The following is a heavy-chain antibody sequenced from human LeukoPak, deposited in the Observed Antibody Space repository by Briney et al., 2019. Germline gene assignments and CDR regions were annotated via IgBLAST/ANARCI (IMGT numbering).Heavy chain of an antibody. D-gene: IGHD3-22*01. V-gene: IGHV4-39*01. Sequence: SETLSLTRTVSGGSIRSSSYYWGWIRQPPGKGLEWIGCIYYSGSTHYNPSLKSRVTISVDTSKNQLSLKVSSVTAADTAMYYCARNSTYYYDRSTYSYFDDWGQGTLVTVSS. J-gene: IGHJ4*02. CDR3: ARNSTYYYDRSTYSYFDD. CDR1: GGSIRSSSYY. CDR2: IYYSGST.